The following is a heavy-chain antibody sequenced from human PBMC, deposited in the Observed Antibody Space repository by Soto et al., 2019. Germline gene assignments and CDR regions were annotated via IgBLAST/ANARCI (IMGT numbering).Heavy chain of an antibody. J-gene: IGHJ4*02. CDR3: ARKAWVRFDY. V-gene: IGHV4-4*02. CDR2: VFHNGDT. CDR1: GDSISRSVW. Sequence: QVQMQESGPGLVKPSGTLSLTCAVSGDSISRSVWWTWVRQPPGKGLEWIGEVFHNGDTNYNPSLKSRVTMSVDKYTNDFSLKVTSVNAADTAIYYCARKAWVRFDYWGQGALVTVSS. D-gene: IGHD7-27*01.